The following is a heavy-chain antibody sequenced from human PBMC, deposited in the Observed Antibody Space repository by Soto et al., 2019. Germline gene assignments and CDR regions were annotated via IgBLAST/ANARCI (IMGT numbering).Heavy chain of an antibody. CDR3: AGEITGTTSV. CDR1: GFTFTNYW. Sequence: HPGGSLRLSCAASGFTFTNYWMSWVRQAPGKGLEWVANIKQDGSENYYVDSVKGRFTISRDNAKNSLYLQMNSLRAEDTAVYYCAGEITGTTSVWGQGTLVTVSS. V-gene: IGHV3-7*01. CDR2: IKQDGSEN. J-gene: IGHJ4*02. D-gene: IGHD1-7*01.